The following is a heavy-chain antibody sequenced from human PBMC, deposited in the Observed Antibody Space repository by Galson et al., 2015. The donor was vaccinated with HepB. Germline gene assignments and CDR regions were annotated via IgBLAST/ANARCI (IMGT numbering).Heavy chain of an antibody. J-gene: IGHJ6*03. D-gene: IGHD2-2*02. Sequence: SVKVSCKASGYTFTSYGISWVRQAPGQGLEWMGWISAYNGNTNYAQKLQGRVTMTTDTSTSTAYMELRSLRSDDTAVYYCARGSCSSTSCYTMEGGNYYYYMDVWGKGTTVTVSS. CDR3: ARGSCSSTSCYTMEGGNYYYYMDV. CDR2: ISAYNGNT. CDR1: GYTFTSYG. V-gene: IGHV1-18*01.